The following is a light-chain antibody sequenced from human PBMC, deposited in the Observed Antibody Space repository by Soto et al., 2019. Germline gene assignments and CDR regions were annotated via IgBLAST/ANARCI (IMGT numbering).Light chain of an antibody. CDR3: QQSYNLPWT. Sequence: IEMTQSPSSLSASVGDRITITCRASQSMSLFLNWNQQKPGKAHKLLIYSASTLQSGVPSRFSGSGSGPDFTLTIANLQPEDSATYYCQQSYNLPWTFGPGTKV. J-gene: IGKJ1*01. V-gene: IGKV1-39*01. CDR2: SAS. CDR1: QSMSLF.